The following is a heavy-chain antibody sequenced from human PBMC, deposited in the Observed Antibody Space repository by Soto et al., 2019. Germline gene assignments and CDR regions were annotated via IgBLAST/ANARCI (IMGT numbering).Heavy chain of an antibody. CDR2: ISSSSSYI. V-gene: IGHV3-21*01. J-gene: IGHJ6*02. CDR1: GFTFSSYS. CDR3: AREEPGLYSTGHAPYSYYGMDA. Sequence: PGGSLRLSCAASGFTFSSYSMNWVRQAPGKGLEWVSSISSSSSYIYYADSVKGRFTISRDNAKNSLYLQMNSLRAEDTAVYYCAREEPGLYSTGHAPYSYYGMDAWGQGTTVTVS. D-gene: IGHD6-25*01.